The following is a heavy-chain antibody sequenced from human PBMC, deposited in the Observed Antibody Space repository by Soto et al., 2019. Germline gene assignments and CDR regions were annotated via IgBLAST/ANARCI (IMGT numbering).Heavy chain of an antibody. Sequence: DVQLLESGGHLVQPGGSLRLSCAASGFTFSSYAMSWVRQAPGKGLEWVSSVSAGGDMTYYSDSVKGRFTISRDNSNNGVVLQMERLENGDPALFYRARGGPGCSGAPAGHFFSGLDGRGQGTKV. CDR3: ARGGPGCSGAPAGHFFSGLDG. CDR1: GFTFSSYA. D-gene: IGHD1-26*01. V-gene: IGHV3-23*01. CDR2: VSAGGDMT. J-gene: IGHJ6*02.